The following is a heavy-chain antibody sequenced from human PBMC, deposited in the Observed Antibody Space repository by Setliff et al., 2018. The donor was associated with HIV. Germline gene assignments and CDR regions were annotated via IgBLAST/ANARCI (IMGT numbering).Heavy chain of an antibody. CDR3: ARRIFHSSFPSFDS. Sequence: LSLTCAVYGGPLSGYFWSWIRQSPGKGLEWIGSIYYNGITYYNPSLKGRFTISVDTSKNQFSLKVTSVTAADTAVYYCARRIFHSSFPSFDSWGQGTLVTVSS. J-gene: IGHJ4*02. CDR2: IYYNGIT. D-gene: IGHD2-15*01. CDR1: GGPLSGYF. V-gene: IGHV4-34*01.